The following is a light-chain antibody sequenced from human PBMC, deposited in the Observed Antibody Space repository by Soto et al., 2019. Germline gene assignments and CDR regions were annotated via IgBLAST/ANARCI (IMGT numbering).Light chain of an antibody. J-gene: IGLJ2*01. Sequence: QSALTQPASVSGSPGQSITISCTGTSSDVGGYNHVSWYQQHPGKAPKLMIYDVSNRPSGVSNRFSGSKSGNTASLTISGLQAXXEXXXXXXSXTXXSTVVFGGGTKLTVL. V-gene: IGLV2-14*01. CDR3: XSXTXXSTVV. CDR2: DVS. CDR1: SSDVGGYNH.